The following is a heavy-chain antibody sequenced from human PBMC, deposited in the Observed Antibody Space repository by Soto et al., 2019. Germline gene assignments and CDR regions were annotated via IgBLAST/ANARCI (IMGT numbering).Heavy chain of an antibody. CDR3: ARHGAALWLGY. D-gene: IGHD6-19*01. V-gene: IGHV5-10-1*04. Sequence: GESLKISCKTSGDTFSCHWISWVRHLPGKGLQWMGNIDPGDSYINYNPAFRGQVPFSADKSSSTASLHWTSLGPSDPAIYYCARHGAALWLGYWGQGTLVNVSS. J-gene: IGHJ1*01. CDR1: GDTFSCHW. CDR2: IDPGDSYI.